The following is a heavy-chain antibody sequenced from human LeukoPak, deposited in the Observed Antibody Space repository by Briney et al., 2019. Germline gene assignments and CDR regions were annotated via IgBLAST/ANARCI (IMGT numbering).Heavy chain of an antibody. CDR2: INPNSGGT. CDR3: ARDLTHDSSGDLDY. V-gene: IGHV1-2*06. J-gene: IGHJ4*02. D-gene: IGHD3-22*01. CDR1: GYTFTSYG. Sequence: ASVKVSCEASGYTFTSYGISWVRQAPGQGLEWMGRINPNSGGTNYAQKFQGRVTMTRDTSISTAYMELSRLRSDDTAVYYCARDLTHDSSGDLDYWGQGTLVTVSS.